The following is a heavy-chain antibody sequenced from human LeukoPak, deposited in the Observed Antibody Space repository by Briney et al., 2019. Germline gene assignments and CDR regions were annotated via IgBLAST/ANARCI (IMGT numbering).Heavy chain of an antibody. V-gene: IGHV3-11*01. CDR3: GRAVAGIDY. CDR2: ISSRDNS. Sequence: PGGSLGLSCAASGFTFSGYYMSWIRQAPGKGLEWVSYISSRDNSDYADSVKGRFTISRDNAKNSLFLQMNGLSVEDTAVYYCGRAVAGIDYWGQGTLVTVST. D-gene: IGHD6-19*01. CDR1: GFTFSGYY. J-gene: IGHJ4*02.